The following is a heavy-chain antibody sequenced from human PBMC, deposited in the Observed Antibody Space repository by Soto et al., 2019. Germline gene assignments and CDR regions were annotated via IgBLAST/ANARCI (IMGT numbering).Heavy chain of an antibody. Sequence: GASVKVSCKASGGTFSSYAISWVRQAPGQGLEWMGGIIPIFGTANYAQKIQGRVTITADESTSTAYMELSSLRSEDTAVYYCARDPPRYSSSWDRLEEDYWGQGTLVTSPQ. D-gene: IGHD6-13*01. CDR1: GGTFSSYA. V-gene: IGHV1-69*13. CDR2: IIPIFGTA. CDR3: ARDPPRYSSSWDRLEEDY. J-gene: IGHJ4*02.